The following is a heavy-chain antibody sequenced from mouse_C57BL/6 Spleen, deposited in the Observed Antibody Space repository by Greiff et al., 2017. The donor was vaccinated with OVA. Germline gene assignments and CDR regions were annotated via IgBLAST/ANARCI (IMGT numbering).Heavy chain of an antibody. J-gene: IGHJ3*01. Sequence: VKLQESGPELVKPGASVKISCKASGYAFSSSWMNWVKQRPGKGLEWIGRIYPGDGDTNYNGKFKGKATLTADKSSSTAYMQLSSLTSEDSAVYFCARDGSGSFAYWGQGTLVTVSA. CDR1: GYAFSSSW. D-gene: IGHD3-2*02. CDR2: IYPGDGDT. CDR3: ARDGSGSFAY. V-gene: IGHV1-82*01.